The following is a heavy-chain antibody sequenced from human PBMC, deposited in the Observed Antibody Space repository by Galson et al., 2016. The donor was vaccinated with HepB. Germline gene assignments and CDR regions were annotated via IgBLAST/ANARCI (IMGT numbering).Heavy chain of an antibody. D-gene: IGHD4/OR15-4a*01. V-gene: IGHV3-13*01. CDR1: GFTFSIHD. CDR2: IETAGDT. J-gene: IGHJ6*04. Sequence: SLRLSCAASGFTFSIHDMHWVRQAPGKGLEWVSAIETAGDTYYPDSVKGRFTISRENAKNSLYLQMNSLRAGGTAVYYCARGKSLLTMPWNYGLDVWGKGTTVSVSS. CDR3: ARGKSLLTMPWNYGLDV.